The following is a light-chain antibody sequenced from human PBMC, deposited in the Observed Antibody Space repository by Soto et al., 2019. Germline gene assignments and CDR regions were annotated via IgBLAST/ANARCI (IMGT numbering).Light chain of an antibody. CDR3: QQYNTWPRT. CDR1: QIVSNN. J-gene: IGKJ1*01. V-gene: IGKV3-15*01. CDR2: GAS. Sequence: EIVMTQSPATLSVSPGERATLSCRASQIVSNNLAWYQQKPGQAPRLLIYGASTRATGIPARFSGSGSGTEFTLTVSSLQSEDFAVYYCQQYNTWPRTFGQGTKVEIK.